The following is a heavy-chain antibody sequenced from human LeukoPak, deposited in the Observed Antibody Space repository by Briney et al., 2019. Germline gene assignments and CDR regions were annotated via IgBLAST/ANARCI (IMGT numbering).Heavy chain of an antibody. CDR3: ARERSDYYDSSGYYDGYYFDY. CDR1: GGTFSSYA. Sequence: ASVKVSCKASGGTFSSYAISWVRQAPGQGLEWMGGIIPIFGTANYAQKFQGRVTVTADESTSTAYMELSSLRSEDTAVYYCARERSDYYDSSGYYDGYYFDYWGQGTLVTVSS. J-gene: IGHJ4*02. V-gene: IGHV1-69*13. CDR2: IIPIFGTA. D-gene: IGHD3-22*01.